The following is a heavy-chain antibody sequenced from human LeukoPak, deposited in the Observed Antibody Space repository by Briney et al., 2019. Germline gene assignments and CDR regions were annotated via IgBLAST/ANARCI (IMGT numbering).Heavy chain of an antibody. CDR2: IYHSGST. Sequence: SETLSLTCTVSGYSISSGYYWGWIRQPPGKGLEWIGSIYHSGSTYYNPSLKSRVTISVDTSKNQFSLNLNSVTAADTAVYYCARAEYYYDSSGYANWFDPWGQGTLVTVSS. D-gene: IGHD3-22*01. CDR1: GYSISSGYY. J-gene: IGHJ5*02. V-gene: IGHV4-38-2*02. CDR3: ARAEYYYDSSGYANWFDP.